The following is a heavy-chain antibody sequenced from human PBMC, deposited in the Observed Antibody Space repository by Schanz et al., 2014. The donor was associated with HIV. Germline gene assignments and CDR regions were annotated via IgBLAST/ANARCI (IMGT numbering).Heavy chain of an antibody. Sequence: EVQLAESGGGLVKPGDSLRLSCAASGFSFNIYSMIWVRQAPGKGLEWVSSISSRSNYMYYADSVKGRFTISRDNAKNSLYLQMNSLRPEDTGVYYCARTGTVADFWGQGTLVTVSS. V-gene: IGHV3-21*01. CDR2: ISSRSNYM. CDR3: ARTGTVADF. D-gene: IGHD6-19*01. J-gene: IGHJ4*02. CDR1: GFSFNIYS.